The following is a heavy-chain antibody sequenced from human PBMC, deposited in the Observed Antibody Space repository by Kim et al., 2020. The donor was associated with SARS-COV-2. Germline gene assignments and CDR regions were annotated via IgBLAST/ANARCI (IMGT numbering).Heavy chain of an antibody. D-gene: IGHD1-7*01. J-gene: IGHJ4*02. V-gene: IGHV3-20*01. Sequence: YADSVKGRFTISRDNAKNSLYLQINSLRAEDTALYHCARAGNYHSRVFDYWGQGTLVTVSS. CDR3: ARAGNYHSRVFDY.